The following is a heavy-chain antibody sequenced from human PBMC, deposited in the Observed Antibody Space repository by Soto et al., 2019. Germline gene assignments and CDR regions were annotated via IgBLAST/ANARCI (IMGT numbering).Heavy chain of an antibody. CDR3: ARPNWNSRGGGYNL. CDR1: GFTFGDFY. D-gene: IGHD1-1*01. Sequence: QARLVESGGGLVEPGGSLRLSCTASGFTFGDFYMMWFRQAPGRGLEWISYITKTGTTIYHADPVKGRFSVSRDNARSSLYLQMNSLRAEDTAVYYCARPNWNSRGGGYNLWGQGTLVTVSS. J-gene: IGHJ4*02. V-gene: IGHV3-11*01. CDR2: ITKTGTTI.